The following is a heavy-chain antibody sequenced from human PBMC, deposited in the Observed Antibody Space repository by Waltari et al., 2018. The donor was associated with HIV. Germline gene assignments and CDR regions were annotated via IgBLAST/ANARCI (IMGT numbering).Heavy chain of an antibody. CDR1: GGSIRSKYYF. CDR3: ARQRGSGLWYFDL. Sequence: QSQLQESDPGLVQPSATLSLTCTVSGGSIRSKYYFWAWVRQPPGKGLEWIGTISHTGGTTYYNPSLKSRVIISVDTSKDQSSLKLSSMTATDTAVYYCARQRGSGLWYFDLWGRGTLVSVSS. D-gene: IGHD3-10*01. CDR2: ISHTGGTT. J-gene: IGHJ2*01. V-gene: IGHV4-39*01.